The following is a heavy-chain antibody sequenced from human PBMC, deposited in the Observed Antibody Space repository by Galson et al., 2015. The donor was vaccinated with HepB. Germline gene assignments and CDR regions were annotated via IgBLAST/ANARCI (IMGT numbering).Heavy chain of an antibody. D-gene: IGHD6-13*01. J-gene: IGHJ6*03. CDR2: ISYDGSNK. CDR3: AKDFIAAAGHNYYYMDV. Sequence: SLRLSCAASGFTFSSYGMHWVRQAPGKGLEWVAVISYDGSNKYYADSVKGRFTISRDNSKNTLYLQMNSLRAEDTAVYYCAKDFIAAAGHNYYYMDVWGKGTTVTVSS. CDR1: GFTFSSYG. V-gene: IGHV3-30*18.